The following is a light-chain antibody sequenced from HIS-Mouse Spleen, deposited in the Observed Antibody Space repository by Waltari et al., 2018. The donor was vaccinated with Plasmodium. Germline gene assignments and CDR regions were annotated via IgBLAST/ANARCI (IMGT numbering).Light chain of an antibody. CDR1: NLKSHS. CDR2: GKN. CDR3: NSRDSSGNHLV. Sequence: SSAPTQHPAVSVGLRQKVSTTCRGDNLKSHSVSWYQQKPVQAPVLVIYGKNNQPSGIPDRFSGSSSGNTASLTITGAQAEDEADYYCNSRDSSGNHLVFGGGTKLTVL. V-gene: IGLV3-19*01. J-gene: IGLJ2*01.